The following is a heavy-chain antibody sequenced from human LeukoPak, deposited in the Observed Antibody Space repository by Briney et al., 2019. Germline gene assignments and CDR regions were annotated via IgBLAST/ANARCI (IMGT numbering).Heavy chain of an antibody. CDR2: IYYSGST. D-gene: IGHD2-21*01. Sequence: SETLSLTCTVSGGSISSYYWSWIRQPPGKGLEWIGYIYYSGSTNYNPSLRSRVTISVDTSKNQFSLKLSSVTAADTAVYYCATYFFYGNWFDPWGQGTLVTVSS. V-gene: IGHV4-59*01. CDR1: GGSISSYY. CDR3: ATYFFYGNWFDP. J-gene: IGHJ5*02.